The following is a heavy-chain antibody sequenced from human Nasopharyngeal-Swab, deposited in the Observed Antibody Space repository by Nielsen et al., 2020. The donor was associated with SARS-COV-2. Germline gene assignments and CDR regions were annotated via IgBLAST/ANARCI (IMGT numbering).Heavy chain of an antibody. CDR2: IWYDGSNK. J-gene: IGHJ6*03. CDR3: ARDPKYYYGSGSLTDYYYYYCMDV. V-gene: IGHV3-33*01. D-gene: IGHD3-10*01. Sequence: VRQAPGKGLEWVAVIWYDGSNKYYADSVKGRFTISRDNSKNTLYLQMNSLRAEDTAVYYCARDPKYYYGSGSLTDYYYYYCMDVWGKGTTVTVSS.